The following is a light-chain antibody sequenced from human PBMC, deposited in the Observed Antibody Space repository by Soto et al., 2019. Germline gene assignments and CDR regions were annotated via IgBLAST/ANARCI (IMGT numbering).Light chain of an antibody. CDR1: QSVSGN. Sequence: EILMTQSPATLSVSPGERATLSCRASQSVSGNLAWYQQKPGQAPRLLIYGAYTRATGIPARFSGSGSGTEFTLTISSLQSEDFAVYYCQQYNNWPQTFGQGTKVEIK. V-gene: IGKV3-15*01. J-gene: IGKJ1*01. CDR3: QQYNNWPQT. CDR2: GAY.